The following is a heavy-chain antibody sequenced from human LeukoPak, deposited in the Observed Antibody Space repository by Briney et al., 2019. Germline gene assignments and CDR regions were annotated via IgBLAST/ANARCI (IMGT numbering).Heavy chain of an antibody. CDR2: IKHDGSEK. CDR1: GFTFSDYW. V-gene: IGHV3-7*04. CDR3: ARERGRNWFDP. Sequence: GGSLRLSCAASGFTFSDYWMNWVRQAPGKGLEWVANIKHDGSEKYYVDSVKGRFTISRDNAKNSLYLQMNSLRAEDTAVYYCARERGRNWFDPWGQGTLVTVSS. J-gene: IGHJ5*02.